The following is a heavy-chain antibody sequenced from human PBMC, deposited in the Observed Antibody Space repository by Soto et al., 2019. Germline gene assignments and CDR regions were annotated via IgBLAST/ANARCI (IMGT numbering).Heavy chain of an antibody. CDR3: AMVDVYVTPSPQDV. CDR1: GYTFTRYG. V-gene: IGHV1-18*01. D-gene: IGHD3-16*01. CDR2: INTYNGNT. J-gene: IGHJ6*02. Sequence: QVQLVQSGAEVKNPGASVKVSCKASGYTFTRYGIGWARQAPGQGLEWMGWINTYNGNTNYAQNVQGRVTLTTDTPTSTAYMELRSLRSNDTAIYYCAMVDVYVTPSPQDVWGQGTTVTFSS.